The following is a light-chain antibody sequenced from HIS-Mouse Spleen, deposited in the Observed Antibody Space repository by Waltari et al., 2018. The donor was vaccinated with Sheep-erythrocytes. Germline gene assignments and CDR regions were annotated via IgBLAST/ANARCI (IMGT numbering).Light chain of an antibody. Sequence: EIVLTQSPATLSLSPGERATFPCRASQSVSSYLAWYQQKPGQAPRLLIYDASNRATGIPARFSGSGSGTDFTLTISSLEPEDFAVYYCQQRSNWPPVTFGGGTKVEIK. CDR3: QQRSNWPPVT. J-gene: IGKJ4*01. V-gene: IGKV3-11*01. CDR2: DAS. CDR1: QSVSSY.